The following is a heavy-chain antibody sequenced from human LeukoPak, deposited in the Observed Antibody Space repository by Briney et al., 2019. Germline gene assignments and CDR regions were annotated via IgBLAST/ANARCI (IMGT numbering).Heavy chain of an antibody. CDR3: ARDGGSGWYYFDY. V-gene: IGHV4-59*01. CDR2: IYYSGST. Sequence: SETLSLTCTVSGGSISSYYWSWIRQPPGKGLEWIGYIYYSGSTNYNPSLKSRVTISVDTSKNQFSLKLSSVTAADTAVYYCARDGGSGWYYFDYWGQGTLVTVSS. J-gene: IGHJ4*02. D-gene: IGHD6-19*01. CDR1: GGSISSYY.